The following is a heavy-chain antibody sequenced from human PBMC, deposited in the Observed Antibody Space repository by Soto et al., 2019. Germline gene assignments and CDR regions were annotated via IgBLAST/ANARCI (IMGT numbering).Heavy chain of an antibody. CDR2: INPHSAST. D-gene: IGHD3-16*02. CDR1: GYTFTDYF. J-gene: IGHJ5*02. Sequence: AASVKVSCKASGYTFTDYFMHWVRQAPGQGLEWLGWINPHSASTNYAQKFQGRVTMTRDTSISTAYMELSSLRSDDTAVYYCARDINTILVIERWFNPWGQGTLVTVSS. CDR3: ARDINTILVIERWFNP. V-gene: IGHV1-2*02.